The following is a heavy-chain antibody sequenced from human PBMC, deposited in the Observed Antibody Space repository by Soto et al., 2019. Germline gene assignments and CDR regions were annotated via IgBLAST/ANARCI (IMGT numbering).Heavy chain of an antibody. J-gene: IGHJ3*02. V-gene: IGHV3-23*01. CDR2: FGGRDFNT. CDR3: AKGPDPGAFDI. CDR1: GFTFRSYA. Sequence: ESGGGLVQPGGSLRLSCAASGFTFRSYAMSWVRQAPGRGLEWVSTFGGRDFNTYYADSVKGRFTVSRDNDNSALFLQMSGLRAEDTAVYYCAKGPDPGAFDIWGQGTLVTVSS. D-gene: IGHD3-10*01.